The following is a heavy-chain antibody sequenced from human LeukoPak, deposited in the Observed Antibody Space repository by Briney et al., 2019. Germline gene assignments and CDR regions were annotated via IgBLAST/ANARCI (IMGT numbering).Heavy chain of an antibody. Sequence: SETLSLTCTVSGGSISSSSYYWGWIRQPPGTGLEWIGSIYYSGSTYYNPSLKSRVTISVDTSKNQFSLKLSSVTAADTAVYYCARHKDSSGYYYRDYWGQGTLVTVSS. J-gene: IGHJ4*02. CDR1: GGSISSSSYY. D-gene: IGHD3-22*01. CDR2: IYYSGST. CDR3: ARHKDSSGYYYRDY. V-gene: IGHV4-39*01.